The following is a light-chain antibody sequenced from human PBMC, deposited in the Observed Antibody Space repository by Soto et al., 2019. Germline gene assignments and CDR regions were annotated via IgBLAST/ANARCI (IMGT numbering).Light chain of an antibody. CDR2: EVN. J-gene: IGLJ2*01. CDR3: CSYAGSMSSKI. Sequence: QSALTQPPSASGSPGQSVTISCTGTSSDVGAYDHVSWYQQHPGKAPKLMIYEVNKRPSGVPDRFSASKSGNTASLTVSGLQADDEADYYFCSYAGSMSSKIFGGGTKLTVL. CDR1: SSDVGAYDH. V-gene: IGLV2-8*01.